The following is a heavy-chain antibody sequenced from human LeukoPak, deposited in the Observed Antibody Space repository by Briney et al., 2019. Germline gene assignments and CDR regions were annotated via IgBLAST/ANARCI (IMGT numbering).Heavy chain of an antibody. J-gene: IGHJ4*02. CDR1: SGSFSGYY. Sequence: KPSETLSLTCAVYSGSFSGYYWTWFRQPPGKGLEWIGEFNHNWGAKYNPSLKSRVTISVDTSKNHLSLSLNSVTAADTAMYYCARGTLYSGWSYYFDYWGQGSQVTVSS. CDR3: ARGTLYSGWSYYFDY. D-gene: IGHD6-19*01. V-gene: IGHV4-34*01. CDR2: FNHNWGA.